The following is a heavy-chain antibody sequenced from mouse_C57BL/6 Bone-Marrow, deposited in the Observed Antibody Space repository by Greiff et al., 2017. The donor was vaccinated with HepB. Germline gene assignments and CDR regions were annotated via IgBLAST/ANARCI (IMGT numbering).Heavy chain of an antibody. CDR3: ARRGAYYRDAMDY. CDR2: IDPSDSYT. D-gene: IGHD2-14*01. Sequence: QVQLKQPGAELVKPGASVKLSCKASGYTFTSYWMQWVKQRPGQGLEWIGEIDPSDSYTNYNQKFKGKATLTVDTSSSTAYMQLSSLTSEDSAVYYCARRGAYYRDAMDYWGQGTSVTVSS. J-gene: IGHJ4*01. CDR1: GYTFTSYW. V-gene: IGHV1-50*01.